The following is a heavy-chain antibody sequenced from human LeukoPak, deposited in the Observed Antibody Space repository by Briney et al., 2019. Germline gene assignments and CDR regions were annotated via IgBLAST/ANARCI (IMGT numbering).Heavy chain of an antibody. CDR1: GYTFTSYG. D-gene: IGHD2-15*01. J-gene: IGHJ4*02. CDR2: ISAYNGNT. Sequence: ASVKVSCKASGYTFTSYGISWVRQAPGQGLEWMGWISAYNGNTNYAQKLQGRVTMTTDTSTSTAYMELRSLRSDGTAVYYCARGAPLGYCSGGSCYLDHWGQGTLVTVSS. CDR3: ARGAPLGYCSGGSCYLDH. V-gene: IGHV1-18*01.